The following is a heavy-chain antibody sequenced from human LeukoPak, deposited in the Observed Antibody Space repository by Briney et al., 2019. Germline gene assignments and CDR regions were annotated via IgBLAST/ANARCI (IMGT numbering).Heavy chain of an antibody. CDR1: GFTFSSYG. Sequence: GGSLRLSCAASGFTFSSYGMSWVRQAPGKGLEWVSAISGSGGSTYYADSVKGRFTISRDNSKNTLYLQMSSLRAEDTAVYYCAKDHDYVWGSYRYFDYWGQGTLVTVSS. CDR3: AKDHDYVWGSYRYFDY. V-gene: IGHV3-23*01. D-gene: IGHD3-16*02. CDR2: ISGSGGST. J-gene: IGHJ4*02.